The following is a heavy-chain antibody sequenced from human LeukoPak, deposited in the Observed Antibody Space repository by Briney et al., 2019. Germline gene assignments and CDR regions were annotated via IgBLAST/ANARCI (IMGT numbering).Heavy chain of an antibody. CDR3: AKCKPTIFGVVTIFDY. Sequence: PGGSLRLSCAASGFSFDTYAMSWVRQAPGKGLEWVSAISGSGGSTYYADSVKGRFTISRDNSKNTLYLQMNSLRAEDTAVYYCAKCKPTIFGVVTIFDYWGQGTLVTVSS. CDR1: GFSFDTYA. CDR2: ISGSGGST. V-gene: IGHV3-23*01. J-gene: IGHJ4*02. D-gene: IGHD3-3*01.